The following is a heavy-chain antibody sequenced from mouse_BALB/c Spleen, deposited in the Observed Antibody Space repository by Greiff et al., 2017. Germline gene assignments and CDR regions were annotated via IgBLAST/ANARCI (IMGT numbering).Heavy chain of an antibody. CDR3: ALYYGYDGGFAY. D-gene: IGHD2-2*01. CDR1: GYSFTGYN. CDR2: IDPYYGGT. J-gene: IGHJ3*01. Sequence: VHVKQSGPELEKPGASVKISCKASGYSFTGYNMNWVKQSNGKSLEWIGNIDPYYGGTSYNQKFKGKATLTVDKSSSTAYMQLKSLTSEDSAVYYCALYYGYDGGFAYWGQGTLVTVSA. V-gene: IGHV1-39*01.